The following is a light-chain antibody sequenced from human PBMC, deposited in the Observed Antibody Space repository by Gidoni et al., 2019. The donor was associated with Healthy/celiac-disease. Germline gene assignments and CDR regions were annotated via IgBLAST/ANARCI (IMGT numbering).Light chain of an antibody. V-gene: IGKV1-39*01. J-gene: IGKJ1*01. CDR1: QSISSH. CDR2: AAS. CDR3: QQSYSTPET. Sequence: DIQLTKSPSSLSASVGDRVTITCRASQSISSHLTWDQKKPGKAPKLLIYAASSLQSGVPSRFSGSGSGTDFTITIRSLQPEDFATYYCQQSYSTPETFGQGTKVEIK.